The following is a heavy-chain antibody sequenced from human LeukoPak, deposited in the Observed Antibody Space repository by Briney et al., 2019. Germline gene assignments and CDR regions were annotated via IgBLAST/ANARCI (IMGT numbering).Heavy chain of an antibody. CDR3: ATAMIVVAVLDY. Sequence: SETLSLTCTVSGGSISSSSYYWGWIRQPPGKGLEWIGSIYYSGSTYYNPSPKSRVTISVDTSKNQFSLKLSSVTAADTAVYYCATAMIVVAVLDYWGQGTLVTVSS. CDR2: IYYSGST. J-gene: IGHJ4*02. V-gene: IGHV4-39*01. D-gene: IGHD3-22*01. CDR1: GGSISSSSYY.